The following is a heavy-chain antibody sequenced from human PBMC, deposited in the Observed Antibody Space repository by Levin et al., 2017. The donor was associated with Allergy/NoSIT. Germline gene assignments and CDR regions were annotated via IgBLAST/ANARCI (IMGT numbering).Heavy chain of an antibody. D-gene: IGHD3-10*01. CDR2: IYYSGTT. CDR3: ARHTALLWFEELVFDS. V-gene: IGHV4-39*01. CDR1: GGSFITSSYF. J-gene: IGHJ4*02. Sequence: PSETLSLTCTVSGGSFITSSYFWAWIRQPPGKGLEWLGSIYYSGTTFYNPSLKSRLTISIDTSTNQFSLKLRPVTAADTDVYYCARHTALLWFEELVFDSWGQGNLVAVSS.